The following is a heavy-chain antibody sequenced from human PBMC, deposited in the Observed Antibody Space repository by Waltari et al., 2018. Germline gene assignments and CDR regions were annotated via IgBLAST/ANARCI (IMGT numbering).Heavy chain of an antibody. CDR2: INHSGSP. J-gene: IGHJ6*02. Sequence: QVQLQQWGAGLLKPSETLSLTCAVYGGSFSGYYWSWIRQPPGKGLEWIGEINHSGSPNYNPSLKSRVTISVDTSKNQFSLKLSSVTAADTAVYYCARGRVTGTTQYYYGMDVWGQGTTVTVSS. V-gene: IGHV4-34*01. CDR3: ARGRVTGTTQYYYGMDV. D-gene: IGHD1-7*01. CDR1: GGSFSGYY.